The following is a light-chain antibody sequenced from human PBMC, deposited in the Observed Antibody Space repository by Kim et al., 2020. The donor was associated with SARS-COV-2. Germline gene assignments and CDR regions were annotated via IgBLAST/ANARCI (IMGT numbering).Light chain of an antibody. CDR2: KAS. V-gene: IGKV1-5*03. CDR1: QSINSW. CDR3: QQYKTSGYT. Sequence: DIQMTQSPSTLSASVGDRVTITCRASQSINSWLAWYQQKPGRAPKLLLYKASSLVSGVPSRFSGSGSGSEFTLSITSLQPDDFATYYCQQYKTSGYTFGQGTKLEI. J-gene: IGKJ2*01.